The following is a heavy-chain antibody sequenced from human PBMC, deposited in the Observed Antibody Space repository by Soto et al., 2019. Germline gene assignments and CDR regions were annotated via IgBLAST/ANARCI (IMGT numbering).Heavy chain of an antibody. CDR2: IYYSGST. Sequence: SETLSLTCTVSGGSISSYYWSWIRQPPGKGLEWIGYIYYSGSTNYNPSLKSRVTISVDTSKNQFSLKLSSVTAADTAVYYCARTEIPIVSFNDTASTDI. D-gene: IGHD5-18*01. CDR3: ARTEIPIVSFNDTASTDI. CDR1: GGSISSYY. V-gene: IGHV4-59*08. J-gene: IGHJ3*02.